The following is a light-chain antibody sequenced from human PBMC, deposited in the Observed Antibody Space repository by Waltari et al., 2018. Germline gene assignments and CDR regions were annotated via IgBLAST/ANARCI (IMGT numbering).Light chain of an antibody. CDR1: QDINYH. CDR3: QKWKCGPFT. V-gene: IGKV1-27*01. Sequence: DIQMTQSPSSLSAFVGDRVTITCRACQDINYHLAWYQQKPGKLPALLIHSAATFQSGGPSRFSGSGSGTDFTRTISGLQAEYVATYFCQKWKCGPFTFGRGTKVDV. J-gene: IGKJ3*01. CDR2: SAA.